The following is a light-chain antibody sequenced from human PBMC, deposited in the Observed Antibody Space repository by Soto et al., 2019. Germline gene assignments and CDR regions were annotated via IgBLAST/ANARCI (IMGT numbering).Light chain of an antibody. CDR3: SSYTSISTRYV. CDR2: EVS. V-gene: IGLV2-14*01. CDR1: SSDVGGYNY. J-gene: IGLJ1*01. Sequence: QSALTQPASVSGSPGQSITISCTGISSDVGGYNYVSWYQQHPGKAPKLMIYEVSNRPSGVSNRFSGSKSGNTASLTISGLQAEDEADYYCSSYTSISTRYVFGTGTKLTVL.